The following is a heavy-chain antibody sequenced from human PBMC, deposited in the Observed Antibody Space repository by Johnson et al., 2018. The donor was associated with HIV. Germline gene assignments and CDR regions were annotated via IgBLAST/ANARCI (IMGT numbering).Heavy chain of an antibody. CDR2: ISYSGSDT. J-gene: IGHJ3*02. Sequence: QMQLVESGGGVVQPGRSLRLSCAASGFTFSSYPMHWVRQAPGKGLEWVAIISYSGSDTYYVDSVKGRFTVSRDNSENTLFLQMNSLRAGDTAVYYCARDNGGNSGGAFDIWGQGTMVTVSS. CDR1: GFTFSSYP. V-gene: IGHV3-30*04. D-gene: IGHD4-23*01. CDR3: ARDNGGNSGGAFDI.